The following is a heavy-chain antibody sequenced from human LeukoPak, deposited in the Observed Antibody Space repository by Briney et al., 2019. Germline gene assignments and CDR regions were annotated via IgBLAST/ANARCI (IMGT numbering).Heavy chain of an antibody. CDR3: ARVRLNWYSDL. CDR1: GGSISSGGYY. Sequence: PSETLSLTCTVSGGSISSGGYYWSWIRQHPGKGLEWIGYIYYSGSTYYNPSLKSRVTISVDTSKNQFSLKLSSVTAADTAVYYCARVRLNWYSDLWGRGTLVTVSS. CDR2: IYYSGST. V-gene: IGHV4-31*03. J-gene: IGHJ2*01.